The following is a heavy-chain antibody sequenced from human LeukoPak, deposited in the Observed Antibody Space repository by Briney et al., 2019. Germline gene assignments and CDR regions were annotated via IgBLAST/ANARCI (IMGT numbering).Heavy chain of an antibody. CDR1: GGSISSYY. D-gene: IGHD2-2*01. J-gene: IGHJ4*02. V-gene: IGHV4-59*08. Sequence: PSETLSLTCTVSGGSISSYYWSWIRQPPGKGLEWIGYIYYSGSTNYNPSLKSRVTISVDTSKNQFSLKLSSVTAADTAVYYCARHVRGPAAIDYWGQGTLVTVSS. CDR3: ARHVRGPAAIDY. CDR2: IYYSGST.